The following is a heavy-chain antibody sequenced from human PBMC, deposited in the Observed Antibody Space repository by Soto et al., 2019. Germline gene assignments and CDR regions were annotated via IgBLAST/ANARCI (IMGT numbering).Heavy chain of an antibody. CDR2: IDPSDSQI. V-gene: IGHV5-10-1*01. Sequence: GESLKISCKGVGYRFNDYWISWVRQKPGIGLEWMGRIDPSDSQIKYSPSFQGHITISHDKSLSTAYLQWASLKASDNAMYYCARHLSARDGFAVWGRGTLVTVSS. CDR3: ARHLSARDGFAV. J-gene: IGHJ2*01. CDR1: GYRFNDYW.